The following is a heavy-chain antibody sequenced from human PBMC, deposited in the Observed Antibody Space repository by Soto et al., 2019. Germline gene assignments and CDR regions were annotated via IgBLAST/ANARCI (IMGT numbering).Heavy chain of an antibody. D-gene: IGHD3-10*01. CDR1: GFTIRNYW. J-gene: IGHJ4*02. V-gene: IGHV3-74*01. CDR2: INGDGST. Sequence: EVQLVESGGGLVQPGGSLRLSCAASGFTIRNYWMHWVRQVPGKGLVWVSRINGDGSTNYADSVKGRFTISSDNAKNTLYLQMNTLRVEDTAVYYCARVSPLVRGVGFDYWGPGTLVTVSS. CDR3: ARVSPLVRGVGFDY.